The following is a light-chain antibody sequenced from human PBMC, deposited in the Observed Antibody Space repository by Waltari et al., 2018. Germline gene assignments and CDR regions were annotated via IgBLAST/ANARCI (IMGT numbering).Light chain of an antibody. Sequence: VILTQPPATLSLSPGERATLSCRATQSVSNYLAWYQQKPGQAPRLLIYGASSRATGIPDRFSGSGSGTEFTLTISSLEPEDFAVYYCQKYSSSPHSFGQGTKVEIK. CDR3: QKYSSSPHS. CDR1: QSVSNY. CDR2: GAS. V-gene: IGKV3-20*01. J-gene: IGKJ2*03.